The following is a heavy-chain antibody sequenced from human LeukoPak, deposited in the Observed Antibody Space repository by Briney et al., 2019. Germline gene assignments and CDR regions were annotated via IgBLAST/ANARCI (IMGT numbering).Heavy chain of an antibody. V-gene: IGHV4-59*08. Sequence: PSETLSLTCAVSGGSISSYYWSWIRQPPGKGLEWIGYIYYSGSTNYHPSLKSRVTISVDTSKNQFSLKLSSVTAADTAVYYCARHGYDILTGLIWGQGTMVTVSS. D-gene: IGHD3-9*01. CDR2: IYYSGST. J-gene: IGHJ3*02. CDR3: ARHGYDILTGLI. CDR1: GGSISSYY.